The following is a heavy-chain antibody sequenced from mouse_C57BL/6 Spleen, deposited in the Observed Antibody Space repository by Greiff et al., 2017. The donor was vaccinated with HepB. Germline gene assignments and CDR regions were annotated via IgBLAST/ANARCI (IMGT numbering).Heavy chain of an antibody. CDR3: ARVPDYYGSLYFDY. CDR2: ISDGGSYT. Sequence: EVKLVESGGGLVKPGGSLKLSCAASGFTFSSYAMSWVRQTPEKRLEWVATISDGGSYTYYPDNVKGRFTISRDNAKNNLYLQMSHLKSEDTAMYYCARVPDYYGSLYFDYWGQGTTLTVSS. V-gene: IGHV5-4*03. J-gene: IGHJ2*01. D-gene: IGHD1-1*01. CDR1: GFTFSSYA.